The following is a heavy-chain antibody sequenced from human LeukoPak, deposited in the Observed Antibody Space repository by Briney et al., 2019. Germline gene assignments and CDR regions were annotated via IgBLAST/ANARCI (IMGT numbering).Heavy chain of an antibody. Sequence: GGSLRLSCAASGFTFSSYSMNWVRQAPGKGLEWVSYISSSSSTIYYADSVKGRFTISRDNAKNSLYLQMNSLRAEDTAVYYCARDQHVWGSYRQRDYWGQGTLVTVSS. CDR2: ISSSSSTI. J-gene: IGHJ4*02. V-gene: IGHV3-48*04. CDR3: ARDQHVWGSYRQRDY. CDR1: GFTFSSYS. D-gene: IGHD3-16*02.